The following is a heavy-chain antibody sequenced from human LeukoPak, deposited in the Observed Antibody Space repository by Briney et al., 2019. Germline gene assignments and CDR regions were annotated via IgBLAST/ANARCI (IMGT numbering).Heavy chain of an antibody. V-gene: IGHV3-30*04. CDR3: ARDPQRGAPDYFDS. D-gene: IGHD6-25*01. CDR1: GFTFRTSP. CDR2: ISYDGKIK. Sequence: RTGGSLRLSRAASGFTFRTSPMHWVRQAPGKRLEWVAVISYDGKIKVYADSVKGRFTISRDIAKNMLYLEMNSLRTEDTAVYYCARDPQRGAPDYFDSWGQGTLVTVSS. J-gene: IGHJ4*02.